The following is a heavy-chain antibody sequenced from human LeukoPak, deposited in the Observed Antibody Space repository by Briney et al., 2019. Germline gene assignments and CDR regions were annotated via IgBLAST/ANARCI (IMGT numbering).Heavy chain of an antibody. J-gene: IGHJ6*02. Sequence: ASVKVSCKASGYTFTSYGISWVRQAPGQGLEWMGWISAYNGNTNYAQKLQGRVTMTTDTSTSTAYMELRSLRSDDTAVYYCARDLIAAAGTPSFYYYYGMDVWGQGSTVTVSS. CDR3: ARDLIAAAGTPSFYYYYGMDV. CDR1: GYTFTSYG. V-gene: IGHV1-18*01. D-gene: IGHD6-13*01. CDR2: ISAYNGNT.